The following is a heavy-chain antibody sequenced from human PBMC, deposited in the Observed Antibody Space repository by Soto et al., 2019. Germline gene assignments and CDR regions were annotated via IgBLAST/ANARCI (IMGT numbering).Heavy chain of an antibody. CDR2: INPSGSIT. J-gene: IGHJ6*02. CDR1: GYTFDRYY. Sequence: ASVKVSCKASGYTFDRYYMHWVRQAPGQGLEWMGVINPSGSITSYAQKFQGRVTMARDTSTSTLSMELTSLRSEDTAVYYCTRGSFLEWSCMDVWGQGTTVTVSS. V-gene: IGHV1-46*02. CDR3: TRGSFLEWSCMDV. D-gene: IGHD3-3*01.